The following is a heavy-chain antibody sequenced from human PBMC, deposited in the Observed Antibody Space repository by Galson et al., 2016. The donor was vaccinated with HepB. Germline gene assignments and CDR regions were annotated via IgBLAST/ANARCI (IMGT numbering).Heavy chain of an antibody. J-gene: IGHJ4*02. CDR3: ARDRSDSGYVPSMRYFDY. CDR2: IYYTGHA. V-gene: IGHV4-31*03. CDR1: GGSISSGDYY. D-gene: IGHD5-12*01. Sequence: TLSLTCTVSGGSISSGDYYWSWIRQHPGKGLEWIGYIYYTGHAYYNPSLKSRVSISVDTSKNQFALRLNSMTAADTAIYYCARDRSDSGYVPSMRYFDYWGQGTLVTVSS.